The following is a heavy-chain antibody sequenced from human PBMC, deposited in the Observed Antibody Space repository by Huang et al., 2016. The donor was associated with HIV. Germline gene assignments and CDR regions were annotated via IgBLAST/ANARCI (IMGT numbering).Heavy chain of an antibody. D-gene: IGHD5-18*01. CDR3: ARAALVNNQYFDY. Sequence: VQLIQSGAEVKKTGSSVRVSCRASEGTFSSYSIGWMRQAPGQGLEWMGGSIPIFGTTTYAQKFQGRGSIAADESTSTAYMDLNSLRSEDTAVYDCARAALVNNQYFDYWGQGTLVTVSS. J-gene: IGHJ4*02. CDR2: SIPIFGTT. V-gene: IGHV1-69*13. CDR1: EGTFSSYS.